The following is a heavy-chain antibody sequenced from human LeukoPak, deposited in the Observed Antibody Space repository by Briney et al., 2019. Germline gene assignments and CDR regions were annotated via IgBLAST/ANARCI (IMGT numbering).Heavy chain of an antibody. CDR2: ISGSGGST. D-gene: IGHD3-9*01. J-gene: IGHJ4*02. V-gene: IGHV3-23*01. CDR3: EKDGRFYFDWLNYGSFDY. Sequence: GGSLRLSCAASGFTFSSYAMSWVRQAPGKGLEWVSAISGSGGSTYYADSVKGRFTISRDNSKNTLYLQMNSLRAEDTAVYYCEKDGRFYFDWLNYGSFDYWGQGTLVTVSS. CDR1: GFTFSSYA.